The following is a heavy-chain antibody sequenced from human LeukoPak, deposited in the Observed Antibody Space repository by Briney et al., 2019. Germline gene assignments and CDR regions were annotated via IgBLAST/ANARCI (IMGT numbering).Heavy chain of an antibody. Sequence: SETLSLTCTVSGGSISSYYWSWIRQPPGKGLGWIGYIYYSGSTNYNPSLKSRVTISVDTSKNQYSLKLSSVSAADTAVYCCARHGYSSGWSFDYWGQGTLVTVSS. J-gene: IGHJ4*02. D-gene: IGHD6-19*01. CDR3: ARHGYSSGWSFDY. CDR2: IYYSGST. CDR1: GGSISSYY. V-gene: IGHV4-59*08.